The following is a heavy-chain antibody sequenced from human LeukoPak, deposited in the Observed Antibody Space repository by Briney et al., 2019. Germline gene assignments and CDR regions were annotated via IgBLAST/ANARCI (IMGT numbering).Heavy chain of an antibody. V-gene: IGHV4-38-2*02. J-gene: IGHJ5*02. CDR1: GYSISSGYY. CDR2: IYHSGST. Sequence: SETLSLTCTVSGYSISSGYYWGWIRQPPGKGLEWIGSIYHSGSTYYNPSLKSRVTISVDRSKNQFSLKLSSVTAADTAVYYCARWGDCSSTSCYRRFDPWGQGTLVTVSS. D-gene: IGHD2-2*01. CDR3: ARWGDCSSTSCYRRFDP.